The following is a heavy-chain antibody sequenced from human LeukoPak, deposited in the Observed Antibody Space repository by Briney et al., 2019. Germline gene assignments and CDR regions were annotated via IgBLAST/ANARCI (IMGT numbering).Heavy chain of an antibody. CDR1: GGSFSGYY. V-gene: IGHV4-34*01. CDR3: ARAYVVVTAILKSGYYYGMDV. D-gene: IGHD2-21*02. CDR2: INHSGST. J-gene: IGHJ6*02. Sequence: PSETLSLTYAVYGGSFSGYYWSWIRQPPGKGLEWIGEINHSGSTNYNPSLKSRVTISVDTSKNQFSLKLSSVTAADTAVYYCARAYVVVTAILKSGYYYGMDVWGQGTTVTVSS.